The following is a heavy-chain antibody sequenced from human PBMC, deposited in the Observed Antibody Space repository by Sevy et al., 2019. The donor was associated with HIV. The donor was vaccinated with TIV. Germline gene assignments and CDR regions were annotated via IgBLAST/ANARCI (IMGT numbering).Heavy chain of an antibody. V-gene: IGHV4-38-2*02. Sequence: SETLSLICNVSGYSISNSYYWGWIRQPPGKGLEWIGSTHHSGNTYYNPSFRSRVTMSIDTSNNQFSLKLTSVTAADTASYYCARGDYSISMIVLVNHDAFDIWGQGTMVTVSS. CDR1: GYSISNSYY. CDR2: THHSGNT. CDR3: ARGDYSISMIVLVNHDAFDI. D-gene: IGHD3-22*01. J-gene: IGHJ3*02.